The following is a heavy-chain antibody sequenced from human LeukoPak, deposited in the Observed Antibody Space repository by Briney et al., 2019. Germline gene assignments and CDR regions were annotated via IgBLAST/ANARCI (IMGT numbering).Heavy chain of an antibody. D-gene: IGHD3-10*01. CDR2: IYGSGGST. J-gene: IGHJ4*02. Sequence: TGGSLRLSCAASGFIFSNYAMSWVREAPGKGLEWVSGIYGSGGSTYYADSVKGRFTISRDNFKNTLYLQMNSLRAGDTAVYYCARGSSLWSSMDLDYWGQGTLVTVSS. CDR3: ARGSSLWSSMDLDY. CDR1: GFIFSNYA. V-gene: IGHV3-23*01.